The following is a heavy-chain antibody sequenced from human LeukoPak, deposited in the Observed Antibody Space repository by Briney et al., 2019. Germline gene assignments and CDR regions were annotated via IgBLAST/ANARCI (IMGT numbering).Heavy chain of an antibody. V-gene: IGHV3-15*01. J-gene: IGHJ5*02. CDR1: GFTFSNAW. Sequence: PGGSLRLSCAASGFTFSNAWMSWVRQAPGKGLEWVGRIKSKTDGGTTDYAAPVKGRFTISRDDSKNTLYLQMNSLKTEDTAVYYCTTGMIAAAGNWFDPWGQGTLVTVSS. CDR2: IKSKTDGGTT. CDR3: TTGMIAAAGNWFDP. D-gene: IGHD6-13*01.